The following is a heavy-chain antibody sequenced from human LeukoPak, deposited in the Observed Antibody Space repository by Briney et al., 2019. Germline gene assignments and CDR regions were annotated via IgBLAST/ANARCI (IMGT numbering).Heavy chain of an antibody. CDR3: AKTPCYDSSGCGMDV. CDR1: GFTLSSYG. V-gene: IGHV3-30*18. Sequence: GGPLRLSWAASGFTLSSYGMNWVGQAQGKGLGGGAVISYDGSNKYYADSVKGRFTISRDNSKNTLYLQMNSLRAEDTAVYYCAKTPCYDSSGCGMDVWGQGTTVTVSS. J-gene: IGHJ6*02. D-gene: IGHD3-22*01. CDR2: ISYDGSNK.